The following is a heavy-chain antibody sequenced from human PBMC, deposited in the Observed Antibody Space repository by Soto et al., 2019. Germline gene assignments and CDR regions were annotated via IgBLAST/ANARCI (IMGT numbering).Heavy chain of an antibody. CDR2: IHHSGST. Sequence: QVQLQQWGAGLLKPSETLSLTCAVYGGSFSGYYWSWIRQPPGKGLAWIGEIHHSGSTNYNPSLTSRVTISVDTSKNQFSLKLSSVTAADTAVYYCARGASNVDTAMVIDYWGQGPLVTVSS. CDR1: GGSFSGYY. CDR3: ARGASNVDTAMVIDY. J-gene: IGHJ4*02. D-gene: IGHD5-18*01. V-gene: IGHV4-34*01.